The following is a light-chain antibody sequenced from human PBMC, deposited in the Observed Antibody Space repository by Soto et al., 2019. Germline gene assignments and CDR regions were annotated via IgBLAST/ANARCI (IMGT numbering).Light chain of an antibody. CDR2: QND. CDR1: GLAKQY. Sequence: SYELTQSPSLSVSPGQTARITCSGDGLAKQYTHWYQQKPGQAPVVVFYQNDQRPSGIPERFSGSNSGNTATLTISATQAMDEADYYCQAWDSSTASVFGTGTKVTVL. J-gene: IGLJ1*01. CDR3: QAWDSSTASV. V-gene: IGLV3-1*01.